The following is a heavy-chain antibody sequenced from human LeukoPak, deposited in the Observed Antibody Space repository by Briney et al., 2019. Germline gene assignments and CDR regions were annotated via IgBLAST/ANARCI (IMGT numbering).Heavy chain of an antibody. CDR1: GGTFSSYT. D-gene: IGHD5-18*01. CDR3: AREEYGYSYYYYYMDV. Sequence: GASVKVSCKASGGTFSSYTISWVRQAPGQGLGWMGRIIPIFGTANYAQKFQGRVTITTDESTSTAYMELSSLRSEDTAVYYCAREEYGYSYYYYYMDVWGKGTTVTVSS. V-gene: IGHV1-69*05. CDR2: IIPIFGTA. J-gene: IGHJ6*03.